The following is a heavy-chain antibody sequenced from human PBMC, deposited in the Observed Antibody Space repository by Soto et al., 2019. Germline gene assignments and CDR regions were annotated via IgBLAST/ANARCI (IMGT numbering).Heavy chain of an antibody. V-gene: IGHV4-31*03. CDR1: GGSISSGGYY. Sequence: TLSLTCTVSGGSISSGGYYWSWIRQHPGKGLEWIGYIYYSGSTYYNPSLKSRVTISVDTSKNQFSLKLSSVTAADTAVYYCARGELLWFGELSRYNWFDPWGQGTLVTVSS. J-gene: IGHJ5*02. CDR3: ARGELLWFGELSRYNWFDP. D-gene: IGHD3-10*01. CDR2: IYYSGST.